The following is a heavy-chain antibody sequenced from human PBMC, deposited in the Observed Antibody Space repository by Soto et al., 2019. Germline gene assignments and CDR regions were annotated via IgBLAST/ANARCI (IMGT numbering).Heavy chain of an antibody. V-gene: IGHV4-4*02. D-gene: IGHD4-17*01. CDR2: IYYTGST. J-gene: IGHJ4*02. Sequence: SETLSLTCAVSGDSISSSYWWSWVRQPPGKGLEWIGEIYYTGSTNYNPSLKSRVTMSVDKSKNQFSLKLTSVTAADTAVYYCARGGDYRFDYWGQGILVTVSS. CDR3: ARGGDYRFDY. CDR1: GDSISSSYW.